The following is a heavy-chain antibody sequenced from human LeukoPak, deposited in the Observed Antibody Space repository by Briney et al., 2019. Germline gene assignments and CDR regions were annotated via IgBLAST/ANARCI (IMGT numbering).Heavy chain of an antibody. CDR1: GFTFSTYA. J-gene: IGHJ4*02. CDR3: ANVRYFDWYYFDY. Sequence: GGSLRLSCAASGFTFSTYAMNWVRQAPGKGLDWVSGISGSGGRTFYADSVKGRFTISRDNSKNTLYLQMNSLRVEDTAVYYCANVRYFDWYYFDYWGQGALVTVSS. V-gene: IGHV3-23*01. CDR2: ISGSGGRT. D-gene: IGHD3-9*01.